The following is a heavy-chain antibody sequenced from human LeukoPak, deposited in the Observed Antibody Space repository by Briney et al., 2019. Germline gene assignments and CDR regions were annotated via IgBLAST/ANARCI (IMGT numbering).Heavy chain of an antibody. CDR1: GGSISSGGYS. Sequence: PSETLSLTCTVSGGSISSGGYSWSWIRQPPGKGLEWIGYIYHSGTTYYSPSLKSRLTISVDKSKNQFSLKLISVTAADTAVYYCARDGGAMDVWGQGTTVTVSS. CDR2: IYHSGTT. CDR3: ARDGGAMDV. J-gene: IGHJ6*02. V-gene: IGHV4-30-2*01. D-gene: IGHD1-26*01.